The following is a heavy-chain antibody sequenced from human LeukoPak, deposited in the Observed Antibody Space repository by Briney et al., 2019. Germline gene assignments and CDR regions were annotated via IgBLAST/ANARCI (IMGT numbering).Heavy chain of an antibody. J-gene: IGHJ6*02. CDR1: GFTFSSYA. Sequence: GGSLRLSCAASGFTFSSYAMSWVRQAPGKGLEWVSAISGSGGSTYYADSVKGRFTISRDNSKNTLYLQMNSLRAEDTAVYCCAKVYGGNSPYYYYGMDVWGQGTTVTVSS. CDR3: AKVYGGNSPYYYYGMDV. V-gene: IGHV3-23*01. D-gene: IGHD2-21*02. CDR2: ISGSGGST.